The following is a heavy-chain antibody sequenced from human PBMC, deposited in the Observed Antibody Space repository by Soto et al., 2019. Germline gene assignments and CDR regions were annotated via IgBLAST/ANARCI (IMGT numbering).Heavy chain of an antibody. CDR2: INPKFGDT. Sequence: QVQLVQSGAEVKEPGDSVRVSCEASGYTFTAYYINWVRQAPGQGLEWMGWINPKFGDTTYAQDFQGRLTLTRDMSISTVYMDLSRLTSDDTAIYYCARNMDYYYGPGSGNGHGVWGQGTTVNVFS. CDR3: ARNMDYYYGPGSGNGHGV. D-gene: IGHD3-10*01. V-gene: IGHV1-2*02. J-gene: IGHJ6*02. CDR1: GYTFTAYY.